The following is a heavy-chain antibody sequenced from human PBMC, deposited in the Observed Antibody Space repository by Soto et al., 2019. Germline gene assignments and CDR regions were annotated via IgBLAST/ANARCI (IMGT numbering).Heavy chain of an antibody. D-gene: IGHD6-13*01. CDR3: TTGFSSSRFYVDS. CDR1: GFNFDDYV. V-gene: IGHV3-9*01. J-gene: IGHJ4*02. CDR2: ISWNSRTK. Sequence: EVHLVESGGGLAQPGTSLRLSCGASGFNFDDYVMHRVRQAPGKGLEWVSSISWNSRTKDYADSVTGRFTISRDNDKNSLYLQMNSLRPEDTAFYFCTTGFSSSRFYVDSWGQGTLVTVSS.